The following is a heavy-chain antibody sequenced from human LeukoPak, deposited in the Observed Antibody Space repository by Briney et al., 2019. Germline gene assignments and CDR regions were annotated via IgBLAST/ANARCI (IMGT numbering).Heavy chain of an antibody. Sequence: KTSETLSLTCTVSGGSISSYYWSWIRQHPGKGLEWIGYIYYSGSTYYNPSLKSRVTISVDTSKNQFSLKLSSVTAADTAVYYCAKKSDYYGMDVWGQGTTVTVSS. J-gene: IGHJ6*02. CDR1: GGSISSYY. CDR3: AKKSDYYGMDV. V-gene: IGHV4-59*06. CDR2: IYYSGST.